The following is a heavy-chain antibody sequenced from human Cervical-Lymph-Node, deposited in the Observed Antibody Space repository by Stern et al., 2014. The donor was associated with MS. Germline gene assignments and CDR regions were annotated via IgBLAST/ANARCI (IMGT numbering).Heavy chain of an antibody. Sequence: QVQLQQWGAGLLKPSETLSLTCAVYGGSFSGYYWSWIRQPPGKGLEWIGEINHSGSTNYNPSLKSRVTISVDTSKNQFSLKLSSVTAADPAVYYCARMGAVAGTDYWGQGTLVTVSS. D-gene: IGHD6-19*01. CDR3: ARMGAVAGTDY. CDR1: GGSFSGYY. V-gene: IGHV4-34*01. J-gene: IGHJ4*02. CDR2: INHSGST.